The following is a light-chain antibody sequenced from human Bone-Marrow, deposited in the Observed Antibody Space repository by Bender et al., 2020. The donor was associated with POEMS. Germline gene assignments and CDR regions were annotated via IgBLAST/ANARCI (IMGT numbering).Light chain of an antibody. CDR3: QVWDKSGDHQYV. CDR1: NIGNKG. Sequence: SFVLTQPPSVSVAPGQTATITCGGDNIGNKGVHWYQQRPGQAPILVVFDDRDRPSGIPERFSGSHSGNTATLTISRVEAGDEADYYCQVWDKSGDHQYVFGTGTKVTV. V-gene: IGLV3-21*02. CDR2: DDR. J-gene: IGLJ1*01.